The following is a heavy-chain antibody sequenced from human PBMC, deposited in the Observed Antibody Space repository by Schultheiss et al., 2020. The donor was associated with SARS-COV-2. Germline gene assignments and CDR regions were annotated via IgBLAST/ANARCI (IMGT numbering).Heavy chain of an antibody. D-gene: IGHD2-21*01. CDR2: ISAYNGNT. Sequence: ASVKVSCKASGYTFTSYGISWVRQAPGQGLEWMGWISAYNGNTNYAQKLQGRVTMTTDTSTSTAYMELRSLRSDDTAVYYCAAGGGIVVVIAIRYYYYGMDVWGQGTTVTVSS. CDR1: GYTFTSYG. V-gene: IGHV1-18*01. J-gene: IGHJ6*02. CDR3: AAGGGIVVVIAIRYYYYGMDV.